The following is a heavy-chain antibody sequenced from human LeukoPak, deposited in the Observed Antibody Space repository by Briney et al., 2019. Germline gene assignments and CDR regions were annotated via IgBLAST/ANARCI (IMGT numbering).Heavy chain of an antibody. CDR1: GFTFSDYY. J-gene: IGHJ4*02. Sequence: GGSLRLSCAASGFTFSDYYMSWVRQAPGKGLEWVSGINWNGGSTGYADSVKGRFTISRDNAKNSLYLQMNSLRAEDTALYYCARDRVSSGWSYYFDYWGQGTLVTVSS. CDR3: ARDRVSSGWSYYFDY. CDR2: INWNGGST. V-gene: IGHV3-20*04. D-gene: IGHD6-19*01.